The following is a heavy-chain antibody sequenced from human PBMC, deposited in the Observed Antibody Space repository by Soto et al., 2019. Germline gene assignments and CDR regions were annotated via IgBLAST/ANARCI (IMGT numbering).Heavy chain of an antibody. J-gene: IGHJ6*02. CDR1: GGSFSGYY. V-gene: IGHV4-34*01. D-gene: IGHD5-12*01. CDR3: ARGRVATAGYYYYGMDV. Sequence: PSETLSLTCAVYGGSFSGYYWSWIRQPPGKGLEWIGEINHSGSTNYNPSLKSRVTISVDTSKNQFSLKLSSVTAADTAVYYCARGRVATAGYYYYGMDVWGQGTTVTVYS. CDR2: INHSGST.